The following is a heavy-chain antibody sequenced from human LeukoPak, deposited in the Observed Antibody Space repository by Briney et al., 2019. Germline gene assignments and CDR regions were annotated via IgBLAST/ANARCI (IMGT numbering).Heavy chain of an antibody. CDR3: ASPWAYCSGGSCFPYMDV. Sequence: SETLSLTCAVYGGSFSGYYWSWIRQPPGKGLEWIGEINHSGSTNYNPSLKSRVTISVDTSKNQFSLKLSSVTAADTAVYYRASPWAYCSGGSCFPYMDVWGKGTTVTISS. J-gene: IGHJ6*03. CDR2: INHSGST. CDR1: GGSFSGYY. V-gene: IGHV4-34*01. D-gene: IGHD2-15*01.